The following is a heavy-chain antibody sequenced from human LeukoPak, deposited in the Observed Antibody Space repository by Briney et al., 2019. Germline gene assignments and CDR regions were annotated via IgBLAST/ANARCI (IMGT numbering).Heavy chain of an antibody. D-gene: IGHD3-10*01. CDR3: ARPVRGAYFDY. CDR1: GFTFSSYS. CDR2: ISSSSSYI. Sequence: PGGSLRLSCAASGFTFSSYSMNWVRQAPGKGQEWVSSISSSSSYIYYADSVKGRFTISRDNAKNSLYLQMNGLRAEDTAVYYCARPVRGAYFDYWGQGTLVTVSS. J-gene: IGHJ4*02. V-gene: IGHV3-21*01.